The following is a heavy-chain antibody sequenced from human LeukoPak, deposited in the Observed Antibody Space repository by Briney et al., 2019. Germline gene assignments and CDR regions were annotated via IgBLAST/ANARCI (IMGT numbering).Heavy chain of an antibody. CDR1: GGSFSGYY. D-gene: IGHD2-15*01. V-gene: IGHV4-34*01. CDR2: INHSGST. J-gene: IGHJ5*02. CDR3: ARGIYCSGGSCSYNWFDP. Sequence: SETLSLTCAVYGGSFSGYYWSWIRQPPRKGLEWIGEINHSGSTNYNPSLKSRVTISVDTSKNQFSLKLSSVTAADTAVYYCARGIYCSGGSCSYNWFDPWGQGTLVTVSS.